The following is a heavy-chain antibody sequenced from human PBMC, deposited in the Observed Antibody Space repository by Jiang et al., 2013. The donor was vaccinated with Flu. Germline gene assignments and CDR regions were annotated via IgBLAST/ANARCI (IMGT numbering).Heavy chain of an antibody. Sequence: GLVKPSGTLSLTCAVSGGSISSSNWWSWVRQPPGKGLEWIGEIYHSGSTNYNPSLKSRVTISVDKSKNQFSLKLSSVTAADTAVYYCARDRFGIFGVVTPFDYWGQGTLVTVSS. J-gene: IGHJ4*02. V-gene: IGHV4-4*02. CDR1: GGSISSSNW. CDR2: IYHSGST. D-gene: IGHD3-3*01. CDR3: ARDRFGIFGVVTPFDY.